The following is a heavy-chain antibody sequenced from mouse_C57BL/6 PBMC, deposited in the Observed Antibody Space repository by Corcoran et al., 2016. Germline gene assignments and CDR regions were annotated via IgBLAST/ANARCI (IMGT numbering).Heavy chain of an antibody. V-gene: IGHV1-26*01. CDR2: INPNNGGT. J-gene: IGHJ2*01. CDR1: GYTFTDYY. Sequence: EVQLQQSGPELVKPGASVKISCKASGYTFTDYYMNWVKQSHGKSLEWIGDINPNNGGTSYNQKFKGKATLTVDKSSSTAYMELRSLTSEDSAVYYCARGDVIWGQGTTLTVSS. CDR3: ARGDVI.